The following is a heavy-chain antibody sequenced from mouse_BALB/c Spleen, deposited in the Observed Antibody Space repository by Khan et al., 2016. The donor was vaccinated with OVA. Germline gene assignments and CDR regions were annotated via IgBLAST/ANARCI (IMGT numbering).Heavy chain of an antibody. J-gene: IGHJ1*01. CDR3: ARNRDEGSYWYFDV. Sequence: QVQLKESGPGLVAPSQSLSITCTVSGFSLSRYSVHWVRQPPGKGLEWLGMNWGGGSTDYNSALKSRLSISKDNSNSQVFLQLNSSQTDDTAMYYCARNRDEGSYWYFDVWGAGTTVTVSS. V-gene: IGHV2-6-4*01. CDR1: GFSLSRYS. CDR2: NWGGGST.